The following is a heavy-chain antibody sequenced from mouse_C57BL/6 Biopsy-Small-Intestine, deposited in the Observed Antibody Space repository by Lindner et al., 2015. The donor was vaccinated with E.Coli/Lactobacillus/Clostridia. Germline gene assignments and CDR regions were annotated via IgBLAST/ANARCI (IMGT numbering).Heavy chain of an antibody. CDR1: GYAFSSSW. D-gene: IGHD4-1*01. CDR3: ARGRTGYFDY. CDR2: IYPGDGDT. J-gene: IGHJ2*01. Sequence: VQLQESGPELVKPGASVKISCKASGYAFSSSWMNWVKQRPGKGLEWIGRIYPGDGDTNYNGKFKGKATLTADKSSSTAYMQLSSLTSEDSAVYFCARGRTGYFDYWGQGTTLTVSS. V-gene: IGHV1-82*01.